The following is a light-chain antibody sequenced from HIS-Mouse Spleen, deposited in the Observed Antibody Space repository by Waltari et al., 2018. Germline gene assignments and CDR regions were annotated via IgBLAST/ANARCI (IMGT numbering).Light chain of an antibody. J-gene: IGLJ2*01. CDR3: QAWDSSYSV. CDR1: KVGDKY. CDR2: QDS. V-gene: IGLV3-1*01. Sequence: SYELTQPPSVSVSPGQTASITCSGDKVGDKYACWYQQKPGQSPVLVISQDSKRPSGIPERFSGSNSGNTATLTISGTQAMDEADYYCQAWDSSYSVFGGGTKLTVL.